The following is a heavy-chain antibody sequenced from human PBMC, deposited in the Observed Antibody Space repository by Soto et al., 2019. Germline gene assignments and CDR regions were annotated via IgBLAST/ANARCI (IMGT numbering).Heavy chain of an antibody. Sequence: EVQLVESGGGLVKPGGSLRLSCAASGFTFSSYSMNWVRQAPGKGLEWVSSISSSSSYIYYADSVKGRFTISRDNAKNSLYLEMNSRRAEDTAVYYCSRDQTDTYYDFWSGSTNYYYYMDVWGKGTTVTVSS. V-gene: IGHV3-21*01. D-gene: IGHD3-3*01. CDR2: ISSSSSYI. CDR3: SRDQTDTYYDFWSGSTNYYYYMDV. CDR1: GFTFSSYS. J-gene: IGHJ6*03.